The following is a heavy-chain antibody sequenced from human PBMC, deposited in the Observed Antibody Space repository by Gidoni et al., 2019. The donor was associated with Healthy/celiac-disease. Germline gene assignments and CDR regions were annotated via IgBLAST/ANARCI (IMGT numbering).Heavy chain of an antibody. V-gene: IGHV3-21*01. CDR2: ISSSSSYI. J-gene: IGHJ4*02. Sequence: EVQLVESGGGLVKPGGSLRLSCAASGFTFSSYSMNWVRQARGKGLEWVPAISSSSSYIYYAASVKGRFTISRDNAKNSLYLQMNSLRAEDTAVYYCARSESYYYDSSGSLDYWGQGTLVTVSS. CDR1: GFTFSSYS. CDR3: ARSESYYYDSSGSLDY. D-gene: IGHD3-22*01.